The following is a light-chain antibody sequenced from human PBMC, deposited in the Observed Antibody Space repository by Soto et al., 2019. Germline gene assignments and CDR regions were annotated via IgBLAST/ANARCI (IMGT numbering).Light chain of an antibody. Sequence: VLTHPPSVCGAPGQRFTISCTGSSSNIGANSDVHWYQQLAGAAPKLLIYGNSNRPSGVSDRFSGSKYGTSASLAITGLQAEDEADYYCQSYDSSLSGFYVFGTGTKVTV. CDR1: SSNIGANSD. CDR3: QSYDSSLSGFYV. CDR2: GNS. J-gene: IGLJ1*01. V-gene: IGLV1-40*01.